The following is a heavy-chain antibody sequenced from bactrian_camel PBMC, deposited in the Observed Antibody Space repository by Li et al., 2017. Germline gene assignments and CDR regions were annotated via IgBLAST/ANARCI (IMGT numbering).Heavy chain of an antibody. Sequence: HVQLVESGGGSVVTGGSVRLSCVASTYTYCMGWFRQAPGKEREGVAGIYRTRTKWYADFAKGRFSISRDNAENTVYLQMNNLKPEDTGIYYCASGPRCTVVEKDYKNWGQGTQVTVS. CDR3: ASGPRCTVVEKDYKN. J-gene: IGHJ4*01. V-gene: IGHV3S53*01. D-gene: IGHD6*01. CDR1: TYTYCM. CDR2: IYRTRTK.